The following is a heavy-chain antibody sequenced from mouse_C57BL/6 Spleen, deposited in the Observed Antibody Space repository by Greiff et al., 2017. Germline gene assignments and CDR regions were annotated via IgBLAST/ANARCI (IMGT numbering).Heavy chain of an antibody. V-gene: IGHV1-36*01. CDR1: GFTFTDYY. CDR3: ARWGLTGTGYFDV. Sequence: VQLQQSGPVLVKPGPSVKLSCKASGFTFTDYYMHWVKQSHGKSLEWIGLVYPYNGGTSYNQKFKGKATLTVDTSSSTAYMELNSLTSEDSAVYDWARWGLTGTGYFDVWGTGTTVTVSS. J-gene: IGHJ1*03. CDR2: VYPYNGGT. D-gene: IGHD4-1*01.